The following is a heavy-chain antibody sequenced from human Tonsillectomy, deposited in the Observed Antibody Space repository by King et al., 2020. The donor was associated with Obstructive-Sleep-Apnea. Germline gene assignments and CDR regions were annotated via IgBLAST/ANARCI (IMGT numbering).Heavy chain of an antibody. CDR2: IFWSGST. CDR1: GDFFNKYY. V-gene: IGHV4-59*08. D-gene: IGHD6-19*01. CDR3: ARLPGDSSGHVYYYGVDV. J-gene: IGHJ6*02. Sequence: QVQLVESGPGVVKPSETLSLMCNVSGDFFNKYYWTWFRQPPGKGLEWLGYIFWSGSTNYNPSLKSRVSMSVDPSRNQFSLTLTSVTAADTAVYFCARLPGDSSGHVYYYGVDVWGRGTTVTVSS.